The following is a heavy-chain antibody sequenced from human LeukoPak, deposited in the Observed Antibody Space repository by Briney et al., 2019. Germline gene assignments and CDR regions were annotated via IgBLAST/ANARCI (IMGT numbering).Heavy chain of an antibody. V-gene: IGHV3-11*04. CDR2: ISSSSSTI. CDR3: ASHSGYDWGVYYYYMDV. Sequence: PGGSLRLSCAASGFTFSDYYMSWIRQAPGKGLEWVSYISSSSSTIYYADSVKGRFTISRDNAKNSLYLQMNSLRAEDTAVYYCASHSGYDWGVYYYYMDVWGKGTTVTVSS. CDR1: GFTFSDYY. J-gene: IGHJ6*03. D-gene: IGHD5-12*01.